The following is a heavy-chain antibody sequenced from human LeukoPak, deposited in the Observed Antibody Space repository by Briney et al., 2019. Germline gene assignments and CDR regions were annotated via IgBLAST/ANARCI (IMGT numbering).Heavy chain of an antibody. V-gene: IGHV3-23*01. D-gene: IGHD2-15*01. CDR1: GFTLSSYA. J-gene: IGHJ4*02. Sequence: GVLRLSCAASGFTLSSYAMSWVRQGPGKGLEWVSAIRVSGNAYHADSVKGRFTISRDSSKNTLYLQMNSLRAEDAAVYYCAKAPVTTCSGAYCYPFDYWGQGTLVTVSS. CDR3: AKAPVTTCSGAYCYPFDY. CDR2: IRVSGNA.